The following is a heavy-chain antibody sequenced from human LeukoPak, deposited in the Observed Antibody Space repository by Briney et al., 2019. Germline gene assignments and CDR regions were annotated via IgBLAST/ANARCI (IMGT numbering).Heavy chain of an antibody. J-gene: IGHJ6*02. CDR2: INIRSTGT. D-gene: IGHD2-8*02. V-gene: IGHV3-23*01. Sequence: SGGSLRLSCAVSGFTFSSHAMNWVRQAPGKGLEGIAGINIRSTGTYYADSVKGRFTISRDDSKNTLYLQMNTLSVEDTAVYYCAKLLGTMWPMWGLDVWGQGTTVTVSS. CDR1: GFTFSSHA. CDR3: AKLLGTMWPMWGLDV.